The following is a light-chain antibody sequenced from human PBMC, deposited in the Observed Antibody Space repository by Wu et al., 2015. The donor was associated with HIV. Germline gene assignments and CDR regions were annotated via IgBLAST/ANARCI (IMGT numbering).Light chain of an antibody. Sequence: DIQMTQSPSSLSASVGDRVTITCRASQTISTYLNWYQHKPGRAPKLVIYAASALQSGVPSRFSGSGSGTDFTLTISSLQPEDFATYYCQQSYSTPFTFGPGTNVDI. CDR1: QTISTY. CDR3: QQSYSTPFT. CDR2: AAS. V-gene: IGKV1-39*01. J-gene: IGKJ3*01.